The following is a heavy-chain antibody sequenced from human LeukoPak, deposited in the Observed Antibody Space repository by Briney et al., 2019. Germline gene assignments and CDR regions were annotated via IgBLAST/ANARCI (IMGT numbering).Heavy chain of an antibody. CDR1: GFTFSSYA. D-gene: IGHD6-19*01. J-gene: IGHJ4*02. CDR3: AKKKGSSGWSTFDY. Sequence: GGSLRLSCAASGFTFSSYAMSWVRQAPGKGLEWASAISGSGGSTYYADSVKGRFTISRDNSKNTLYLQMNSLRAEDTAVYYCAKKKGSSGWSTFDYWGQGTLVTVSS. CDR2: ISGSGGST. V-gene: IGHV3-23*01.